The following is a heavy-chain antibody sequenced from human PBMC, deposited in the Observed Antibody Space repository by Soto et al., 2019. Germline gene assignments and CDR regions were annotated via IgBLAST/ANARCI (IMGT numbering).Heavy chain of an antibody. V-gene: IGHV3-11*01. J-gene: IGHJ4*02. CDR2: ISSSFVSI. CDR3: ARVSATVWVVNGRDYFDD. D-gene: IGHD3-3*01. Sequence: GGSLRLSCAVSGFPFSNYYMSWIRQAPRKRLEWLADISSSFVSIHYADSVTGRLSISRDNTKNSLFLQMNSLRAEDTPVDYCARVSATVWVVNGRDYFDDGGQGSLVTVSS. CDR1: GFPFSNYY.